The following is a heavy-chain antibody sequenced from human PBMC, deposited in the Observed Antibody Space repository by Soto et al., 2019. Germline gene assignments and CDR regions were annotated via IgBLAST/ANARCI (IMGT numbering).Heavy chain of an antibody. D-gene: IGHD3-10*01. Sequence: PSGTLSLTFAFHGGSFPGYYWTWIRQPPGEGLEWIGEINHSGSTNYNPSLKSRVTLSVDTSKNQFSLKLSSVTAADTAVYYCARDRRLITMVRGVSLWFDPWGQGTLVTVS. CDR3: ARDRRLITMVRGVSLWFDP. J-gene: IGHJ5*02. CDR2: INHSGST. V-gene: IGHV4-34*01. CDR1: GGSFPGYY.